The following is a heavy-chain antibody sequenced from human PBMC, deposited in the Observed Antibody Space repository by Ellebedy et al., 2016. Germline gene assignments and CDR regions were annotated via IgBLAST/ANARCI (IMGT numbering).Heavy chain of an antibody. Sequence: SVKVSCXASGGTFSSYAISWVRQAPGQGLEWMGGIIPIFGTANYAQKFQGRVTITADKSTSTAYMELSSLRSEDTAVYYCARVMLTDGGYGMDVWGQGTTVTVSS. CDR2: IIPIFGTA. J-gene: IGHJ6*02. CDR3: ARVMLTDGGYGMDV. CDR1: GGTFSSYA. V-gene: IGHV1-69*06. D-gene: IGHD3-16*01.